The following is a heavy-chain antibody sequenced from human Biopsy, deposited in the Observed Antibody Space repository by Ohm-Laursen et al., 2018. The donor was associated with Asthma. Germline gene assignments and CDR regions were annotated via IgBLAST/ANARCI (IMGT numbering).Heavy chain of an antibody. CDR3: ASQSSGPDFWSGYYYFDH. D-gene: IGHD3-3*01. V-gene: IGHV3-30*03. CDR1: GFTFSSYG. J-gene: IGHJ4*02. Sequence: SLRLSCSASGFTFSSYGMHWVRQAPGKGPEWVAVISYDGSNKYYADSVKDRFTISRDNSKDTLYLQMNSLRAEDTAVYYCASQSSGPDFWSGYYYFDHWGQGTLVTVSS. CDR2: ISYDGSNK.